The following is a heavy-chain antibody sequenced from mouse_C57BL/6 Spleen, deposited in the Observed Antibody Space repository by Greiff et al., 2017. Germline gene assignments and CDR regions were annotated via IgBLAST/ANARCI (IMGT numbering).Heavy chain of an antibody. Sequence: VKLQESGAELVRPGASVTLSCKASGYTFTDYEMHWVKQTPVHGLEWIGAIDPETGGTAYNQKFKGKAILTADKSSSTAYMELRSLTSEDSAVYYCTRTSFYCGYGRPDWGQGTTLTVSS. D-gene: IGHD2-2*01. CDR3: TRTSFYCGYGRPD. CDR1: GYTFTDYE. J-gene: IGHJ2*01. CDR2: IDPETGGT. V-gene: IGHV1-15*01.